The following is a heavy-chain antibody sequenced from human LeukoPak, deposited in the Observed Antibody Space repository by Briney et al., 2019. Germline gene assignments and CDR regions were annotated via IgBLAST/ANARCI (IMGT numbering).Heavy chain of an antibody. CDR1: GFTFSNYG. J-gene: IGHJ4*02. V-gene: IGHV4-34*01. CDR2: INHSGST. D-gene: IGHD6-13*01. Sequence: PGGSLRLSCVASGFTFSNYGMNWVRQPPGEGLEWIGEINHSGSTNYNPSLKSRVTISVDTSKNQFSLKLSSVTAADTAVYYCARGRGGQQLGSDYWGQGTLVTVSS. CDR3: ARGRGGQQLGSDY.